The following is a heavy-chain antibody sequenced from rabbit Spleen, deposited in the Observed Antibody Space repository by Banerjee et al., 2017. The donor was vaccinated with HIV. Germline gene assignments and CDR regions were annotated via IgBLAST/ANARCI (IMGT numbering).Heavy chain of an antibody. J-gene: IGHJ4*01. Sequence: QEQLKESGGDLVQPEGSLTLPCTASGFSFSSRYYMCWVRQAPGKGLEWIACIDVGGSDSTYYASWAKGRFTSSKTSSTTVTLQMTSLTVADTATYFCARVSEASGWGEDLWGPGTLVTVS. D-gene: IGHD4-1*01. CDR2: IDVGGSDST. CDR3: ARVSEASGWGEDL. CDR1: GFSFSSRYY. V-gene: IGHV1S45*01.